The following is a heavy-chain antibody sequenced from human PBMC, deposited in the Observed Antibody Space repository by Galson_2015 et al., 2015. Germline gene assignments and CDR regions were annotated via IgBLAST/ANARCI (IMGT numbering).Heavy chain of an antibody. CDR2: ISSSSSTI. D-gene: IGHD2-2*01. Sequence: SLRLSCAASGFTFSSYSMNWVRQAPGKGLEWVSYISSSSSTIYYADSVKGRSTISRDNAKNSLYLQMNSLRAEDTAVYYCAREDIVVVPAATEYYYYGMDVWGQGTTVTVSS. CDR1: GFTFSSYS. J-gene: IGHJ6*02. CDR3: AREDIVVVPAATEYYYYGMDV. V-gene: IGHV3-48*01.